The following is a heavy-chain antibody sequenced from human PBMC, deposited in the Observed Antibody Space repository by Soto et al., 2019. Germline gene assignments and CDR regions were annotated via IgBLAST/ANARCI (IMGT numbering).Heavy chain of an antibody. CDR1: GYTFTGRF. V-gene: IGHV1-8*02. Sequence: ASVKVSCKASGYTFTGRFIHWVRQAPGQGLEWMGWMSHNSGNTGYAQNFQGRVTMTRNTSISTAYMELSSLRSEATAVYYCARTFGRTSFGEVTIYYFDYWGQGTLVNVSS. CDR2: MSHNSGNT. CDR3: ARTFGRTSFGEVTIYYFDY. J-gene: IGHJ4*02. D-gene: IGHD3-3*01.